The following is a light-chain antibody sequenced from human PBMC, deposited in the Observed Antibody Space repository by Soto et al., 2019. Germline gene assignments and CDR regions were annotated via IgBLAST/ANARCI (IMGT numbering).Light chain of an antibody. Sequence: DIQMTQFPSTLSASVGDRVTITCRASQSISSSLAWYQQKLGKAPKVMMVDATSLASRFPSRFCVSGSGTEFTLTISNLQPDDFATDYCHQYNYFYTFGQGTKLEIK. CDR2: DAT. V-gene: IGKV1-5*01. J-gene: IGKJ2*01. CDR3: HQYNYFYT. CDR1: QSISSS.